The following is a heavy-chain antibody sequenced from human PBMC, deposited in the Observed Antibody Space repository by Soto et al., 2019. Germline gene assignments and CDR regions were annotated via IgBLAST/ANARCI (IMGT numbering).Heavy chain of an antibody. D-gene: IGHD6-19*01. CDR1: GYTFTSYD. Sequence: QVQLVQSGAEVKKPGASVKVSCKASGYTFTSYDINWVRQATGQGLEWMGWMNPNSGNTGYALKFQGRVTITRNTSISTAYMELSSLRSEDTAVYCCARGGDDSCGWEGIDYWGQGTLVTVSS. CDR2: MNPNSGNT. V-gene: IGHV1-8*01. J-gene: IGHJ4*02. CDR3: ARGGDDSCGWEGIDY.